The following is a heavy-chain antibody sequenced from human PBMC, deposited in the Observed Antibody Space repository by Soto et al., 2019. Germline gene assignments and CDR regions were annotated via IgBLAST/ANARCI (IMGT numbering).Heavy chain of an antibody. J-gene: IGHJ4*02. CDR3: AREAYCSGGSCYFDC. V-gene: IGHV3-23*01. D-gene: IGHD2-15*01. CDR1: GFTFSSYA. Sequence: GGSLRLSCAASGFTFSSYAMSWVRQAPGKGLEWVSGISGSGVSTNYADSVKGRCTISRDNSKNTLYLQMSSLRAEDTAVYYCAREAYCSGGSCYFDCWGQGTLVTVSS. CDR2: ISGSGVST.